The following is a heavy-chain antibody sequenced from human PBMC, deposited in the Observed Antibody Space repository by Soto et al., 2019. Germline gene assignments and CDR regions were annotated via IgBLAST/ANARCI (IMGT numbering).Heavy chain of an antibody. J-gene: IGHJ4*02. CDR2: INHSGST. V-gene: IGHV4-34*01. CDR3: ARVYGDYAFDY. D-gene: IGHD4-17*01. CDR1: GGSFSGYY. Sequence: SETLSLTCAVYGGSFSGYYWSWIRQPPGKGLEWIGEINHSGSTNYNPSLKSRVTLSVDTSKNQFSLKLSSVTAADTAVYYCARVYGDYAFDYWGQGTLVTVSS.